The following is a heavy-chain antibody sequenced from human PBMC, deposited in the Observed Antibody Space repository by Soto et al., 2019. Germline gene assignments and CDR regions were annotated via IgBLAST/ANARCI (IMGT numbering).Heavy chain of an antibody. CDR3: ARDPTYFYDSSGYYDY. D-gene: IGHD3-22*01. J-gene: IGHJ4*02. CDR2: INSDGSST. Sequence: GALRLSCAASGFTFRSYWMHWVRQAPGKGLVWVSRINSDGSSTSYADSVKGRFTISRDNAKNTLYLQMNSLRAEDTAVYYCARDPTYFYDSSGYYDYWGQGTLVTVSS. V-gene: IGHV3-74*01. CDR1: GFTFRSYW.